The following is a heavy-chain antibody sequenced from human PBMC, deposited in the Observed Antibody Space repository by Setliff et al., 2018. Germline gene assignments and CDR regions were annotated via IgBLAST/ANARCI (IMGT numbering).Heavy chain of an antibody. CDR3: ARDRGGTAIANWFDR. CDR1: GGSFSSFS. D-gene: IGHD2-21*01. CDR2: IMPIFGST. V-gene: IGHV1-69*08. Sequence: KVSCKASGGSFSSFSIHWVRQAPGQGLEWMGRIMPIFGSTNYAQNFQGRVTITADKSTSTAYMDLSSLRSEDSAVYYCARDRGGTAIANWFDRWGQGTLVTVSS. J-gene: IGHJ5*02.